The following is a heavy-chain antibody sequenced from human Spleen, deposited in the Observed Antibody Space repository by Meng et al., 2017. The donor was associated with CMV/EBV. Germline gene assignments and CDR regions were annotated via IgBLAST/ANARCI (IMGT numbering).Heavy chain of an antibody. CDR2: ISYDGSNK. CDR3: ARDVRKYYDILTGYYDAFDI. V-gene: IGHV3-30-3*01. D-gene: IGHD3-9*01. Sequence: SYAMPWVRQAPGKGLEWVAVISYDGSNKYYTDSVKGRFTISRDNSQNTLYLQIYSLGTDDSAVYYCARDVRKYYDILTGYYDAFDIWGQGTMVTVSS. J-gene: IGHJ3*02. CDR1: SYA.